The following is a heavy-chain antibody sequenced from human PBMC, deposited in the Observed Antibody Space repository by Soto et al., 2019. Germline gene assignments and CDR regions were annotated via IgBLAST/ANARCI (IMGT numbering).Heavy chain of an antibody. D-gene: IGHD5-18*01. CDR1: GFSLTTSGVG. V-gene: IGHV2-5*02. CDR2: IYWDDDK. Sequence: QITLKESGPTRVKPTQTLALTCTFSGFSLTTSGVGVGWIRKTPGKALEWLAVIYWDDDKRHNPSLKNRLTITKDTSKNQVVLIMADMDPVDTATYFCTHRGYMYGNWDHGYFDYWGQGTLVTVSS. CDR3: THRGYMYGNWDHGYFDY. J-gene: IGHJ4*02.